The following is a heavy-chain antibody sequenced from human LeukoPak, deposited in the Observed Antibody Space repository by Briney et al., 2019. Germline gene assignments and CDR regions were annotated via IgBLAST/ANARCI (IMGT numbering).Heavy chain of an antibody. V-gene: IGHV4-39*01. CDR1: GGSISSSSYY. CDR3: ARIRASSGWYGTIGFDT. D-gene: IGHD6-19*01. Sequence: ETLSLTCTVSGGSISSSSYYWGWIRQPPGKGLEWIGSIYYSGSTYYNPSLKSRVTISVDTSKNQFSLKLSSVTAADTAVYYCARIRASSGWYGTIGFDTWGQGTMVTVSS. J-gene: IGHJ3*02. CDR2: IYYSGST.